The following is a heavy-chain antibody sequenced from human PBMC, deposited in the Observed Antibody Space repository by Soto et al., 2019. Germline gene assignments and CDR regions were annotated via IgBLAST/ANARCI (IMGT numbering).Heavy chain of an antibody. CDR1: GYTFSNYG. Sequence: QVQLVQSGAEVKKPGASVKVSCKASGYTFSNYGISWVREAPGQGLEWMGWISGYNRNTDYGQKFQGRVTMTTDTSTTTAYMELRSLRSDDTGLYYCARNPYSSGWYVDPWGQGTLVTVSS. CDR2: ISGYNRNT. CDR3: ARNPYSSGWYVDP. D-gene: IGHD6-19*01. V-gene: IGHV1-18*01. J-gene: IGHJ5*02.